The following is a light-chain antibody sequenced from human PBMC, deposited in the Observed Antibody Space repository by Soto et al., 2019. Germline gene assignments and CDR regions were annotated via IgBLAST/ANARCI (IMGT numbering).Light chain of an antibody. Sequence: DIHMTQSPSSLSASVGDRVTITCRASQTINKYLNWYQQKPGKAPKLLISATSSLQRGVPSRFSGTASGTDFILTINSLQPEDFATSLCQQGFSKPWTFGQGSKVEIK. J-gene: IGKJ1*01. CDR1: QTINKY. CDR2: ATS. V-gene: IGKV1-39*01. CDR3: QQGFSKPWT.